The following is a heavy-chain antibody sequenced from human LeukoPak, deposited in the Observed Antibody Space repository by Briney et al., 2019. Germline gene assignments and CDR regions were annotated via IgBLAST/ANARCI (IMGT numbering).Heavy chain of an antibody. Sequence: GGSLRLSCAASGFTFSSYSMNWVRQAPGKGLEWVSSISSSSSYIYYADSVKGRFTISRDNAKNSLYPQMNSLRAEDTAVYYCASQEAAGEFWGQGTLVTVSS. J-gene: IGHJ4*02. CDR3: ASQEAAGEF. CDR2: ISSSSSYI. D-gene: IGHD3-10*01. CDR1: GFTFSSYS. V-gene: IGHV3-21*01.